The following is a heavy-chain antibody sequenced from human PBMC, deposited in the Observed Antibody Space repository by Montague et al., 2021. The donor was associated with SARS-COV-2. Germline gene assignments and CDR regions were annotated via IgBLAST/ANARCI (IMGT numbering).Heavy chain of an antibody. Sequence: SLRLSCAVSGFTFDDYGMSWVRQAPGKGLEWVSGISRSGDRTAYGDSVKGRFTISRDNAKNPLYLQMNSLRVEDTAFYHCSRGGGMIRGVVDFWGQGILVSVSS. D-gene: IGHD3-10*01. V-gene: IGHV3-20*01. CDR1: GFTFDDYG. CDR3: SRGGGMIRGVVDF. CDR2: ISRSGDRT. J-gene: IGHJ4*02.